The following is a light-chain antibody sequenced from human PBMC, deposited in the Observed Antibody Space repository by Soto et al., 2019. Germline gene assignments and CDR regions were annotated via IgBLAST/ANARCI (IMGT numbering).Light chain of an antibody. J-gene: IGKJ3*01. CDR2: DAG. CDR1: QSVATY. CDR3: QQRSNWP. Sequence: EIVMTQSPATLSSSPGERATLSCRASQSVATYLAWYQQKPGQAPGLLIYDAGSSAAGVPARFSGSGSGTDFTHTISGLEREDFAVDYWQQRSNWPVGPGTRVDI. V-gene: IGKV3-11*01.